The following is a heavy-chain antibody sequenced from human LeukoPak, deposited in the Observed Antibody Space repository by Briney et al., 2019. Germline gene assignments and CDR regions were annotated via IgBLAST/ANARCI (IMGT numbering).Heavy chain of an antibody. V-gene: IGHV4-39*01. CDR2: IYYSGSI. J-gene: IGHJ6*02. Sequence: PSETLSLTCTVSGGSISSSSYYWGWIRQPPGKGLEWIGSIYYSGSIYYNPSLKIRVTISVDTSKKQFSLKLSSVTAADTAVYYCAVIPNYYYHYGMDVWGQGTTVTVSS. D-gene: IGHD2-21*01. CDR3: AVIPNYYYHYGMDV. CDR1: GGSISSSSYY.